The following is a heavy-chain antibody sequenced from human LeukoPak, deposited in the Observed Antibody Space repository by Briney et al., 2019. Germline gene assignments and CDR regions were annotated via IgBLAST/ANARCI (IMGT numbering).Heavy chain of an antibody. Sequence: SQTLSLTCAISGDSVSSNSAAWNWIRQSPSRGLEWLGRTYYRSKWYNDYAVSVKSRITINPDTSKNQFSLQLNSVTPEDTAVYYCARHDKRGWQLVRNAFDIWGQGTMVTVSS. CDR1: GDSVSSNSAA. J-gene: IGHJ3*02. CDR3: ARHDKRGWQLVRNAFDI. D-gene: IGHD6-6*01. V-gene: IGHV6-1*01. CDR2: TYYRSKWYN.